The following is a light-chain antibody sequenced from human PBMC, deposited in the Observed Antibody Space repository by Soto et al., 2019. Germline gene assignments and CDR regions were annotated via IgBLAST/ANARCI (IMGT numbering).Light chain of an antibody. CDR2: EVT. J-gene: IGLJ1*01. Sequence: QSVLTQPASVSGSPGQSITISCTGSSSDVGNYDYVSWYQQHPDKAPKLMIYEVTHRPSGVSNRFSGSKSGNTASLTISGLQAEDEADYYCCSYSSSTTFYVFXTGTKVTVL. CDR3: CSYSSSTTFYV. V-gene: IGLV2-14*01. CDR1: SSDVGNYDY.